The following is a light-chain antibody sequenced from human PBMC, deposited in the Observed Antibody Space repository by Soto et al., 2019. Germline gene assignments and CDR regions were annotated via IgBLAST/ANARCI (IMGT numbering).Light chain of an antibody. CDR1: QSLNNY. J-gene: IGKJ5*01. CDR3: QQYHRSSIT. V-gene: IGKV1-5*01. CDR2: DAS. Sequence: IKMNPPTSTLPPPLGDRVTITCRASQSLNNYLAWYQQTPGKAPKLLIYDASTLERGVPSRFSGTGSGTEFTLTISSLHPDDFATYYCQQYHRSSITFGQGTRLEIK.